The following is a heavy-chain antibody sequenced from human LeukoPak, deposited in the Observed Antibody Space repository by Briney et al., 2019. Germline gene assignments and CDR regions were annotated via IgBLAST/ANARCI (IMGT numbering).Heavy chain of an antibody. CDR2: ISGSGGST. CDR1: GFTFSSYA. D-gene: IGHD3-16*02. V-gene: IGHV3-23*01. J-gene: IGHJ4*02. CDR3: AKDRSVWGSYRFFDY. Sequence: PGGSLRLSCAAAGFTFSSYAMSWVRQAPGKGLEWVSAISGSGGSTYYADSVKGRFTISRDNSKNTLYLQMNSLRAEDTAVYHCAKDRSVWGSYRFFDYWGQGTLVTVSS.